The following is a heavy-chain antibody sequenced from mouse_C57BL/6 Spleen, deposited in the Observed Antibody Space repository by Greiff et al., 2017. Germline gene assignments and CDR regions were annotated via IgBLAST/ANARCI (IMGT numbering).Heavy chain of an antibody. D-gene: IGHD2-1*01. CDR3: AREDGNYWYFEV. V-gene: IGHV5-4*01. Sequence: EVQGVESGGGLVKPGGSLKLSCAASGFTFSSYAMSWVRQTPEKRLEWVATISDGGSYTYYPDNVKGRFTISRDNAKNNLYLQMSHLKSEDTAMYYCAREDGNYWYFEVWGTGTTVTDSS. CDR1: GFTFSSYA. J-gene: IGHJ1*03. CDR2: ISDGGSYT.